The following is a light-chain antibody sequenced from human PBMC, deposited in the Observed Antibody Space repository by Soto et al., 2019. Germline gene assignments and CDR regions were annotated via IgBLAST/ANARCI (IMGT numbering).Light chain of an antibody. CDR2: AAS. CDR3: QHYATSPPWT. CDR1: QSVSSTS. J-gene: IGKJ1*01. V-gene: IGKV3-20*01. Sequence: EIVLTQSPGTLSLSPGERATLSCRASQSVSSTSLAWYQQKPGQAPRLLIFAASNRATGIPDRFSGSGSGTDFTVTISSLEPEDFALYYCQHYATSPPWTFGQGTRVEVK.